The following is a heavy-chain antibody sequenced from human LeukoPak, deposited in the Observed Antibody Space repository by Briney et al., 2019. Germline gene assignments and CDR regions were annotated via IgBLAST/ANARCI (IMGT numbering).Heavy chain of an antibody. CDR1: GFTFSDYG. Sequence: GGSLRLSCAASGFTFSDYGMYWVRQAPGKGLEWVALIWYDGGKKYYTDSVRGRFTISRDNSKNTLYLQMDSLRAEDTAVYYCVRYCNGGSCYRAAFDVWSPGTMVTVSS. CDR2: IWYDGGKK. CDR3: VRYCNGGSCYRAAFDV. J-gene: IGHJ3*01. V-gene: IGHV3-33*01. D-gene: IGHD2-15*01.